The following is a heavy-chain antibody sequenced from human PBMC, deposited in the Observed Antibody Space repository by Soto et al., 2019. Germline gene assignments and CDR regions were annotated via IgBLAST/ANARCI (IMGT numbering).Heavy chain of an antibody. Sequence: EVQLVESGGGLVKPGGSLRLSCAASGFTFSSYSMNWVRQAPGKGLEWVSSISSSSSYIYYADSVKGRFTISRDNAKNSLYLQMNSLRAEDTAVYYCARDPFRSSGYRYNWFDPWGQGTLVTVSS. CDR3: ARDPFRSSGYRYNWFDP. D-gene: IGHD3-22*01. CDR1: GFTFSSYS. J-gene: IGHJ5*02. V-gene: IGHV3-21*01. CDR2: ISSSSSYI.